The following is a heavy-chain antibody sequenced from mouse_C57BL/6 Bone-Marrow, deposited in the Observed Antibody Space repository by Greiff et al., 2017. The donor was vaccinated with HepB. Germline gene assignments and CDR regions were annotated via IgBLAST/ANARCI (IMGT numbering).Heavy chain of an antibody. CDR3: ARSIYYDYPMDY. V-gene: IGHV1-81*01. Sequence: QVQLKESGAELARPGASVKLSCKASGYTFTSYGISWVKQRTGQGLEWIGEIYPRSGNTYYNEKFKGKATLTADKSSSTAYMELRSLTSEDSAVYFCARSIYYDYPMDYWGQGTSVTVSS. CDR1: GYTFTSYG. CDR2: IYPRSGNT. J-gene: IGHJ4*01. D-gene: IGHD2-4*01.